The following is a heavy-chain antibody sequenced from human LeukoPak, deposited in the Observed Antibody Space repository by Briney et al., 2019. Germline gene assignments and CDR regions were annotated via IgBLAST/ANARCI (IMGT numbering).Heavy chain of an antibody. Sequence: GGSLRLSCAASGFTFSDYYMSWIRQAPGKGLEWVSYISSSGSTIYYADSVKGRFTISGDNAKNPLYLQMNSLRAEDTAVYYCARDLLPYSSSWYFFYFDYWGQGTLVTVSS. D-gene: IGHD6-13*01. V-gene: IGHV3-11*01. CDR1: GFTFSDYY. J-gene: IGHJ4*02. CDR3: ARDLLPYSSSWYFFYFDY. CDR2: ISSSGSTI.